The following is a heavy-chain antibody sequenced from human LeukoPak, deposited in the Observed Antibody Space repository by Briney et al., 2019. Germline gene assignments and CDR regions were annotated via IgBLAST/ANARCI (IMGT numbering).Heavy chain of an antibody. J-gene: IGHJ6*03. CDR3: ARLRDYYYNYMDV. CDR2: IYYSGST. Sequence: SETLSLTCTVSGGSISSSSYYWGWIRQPPGKGLEWIGSIYYSGSTYYNPSLKSRVTISVDTSRIQISLKLNSVTAADTAVYYCARLRDYYYNYMDVWGKGTTVTISS. V-gene: IGHV4-39*01. CDR1: GGSISSSSYY.